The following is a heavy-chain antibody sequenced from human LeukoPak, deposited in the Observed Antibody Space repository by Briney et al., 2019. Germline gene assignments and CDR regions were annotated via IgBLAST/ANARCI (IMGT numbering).Heavy chain of an antibody. V-gene: IGHV4-39*01. CDR1: GGSISSSSYC. J-gene: IGHJ4*02. CDR3: ARPTSSTPYFDY. Sequence: TSETLSLTCTVSGGSISSSSYCWGWIRQPPWKGLEWIGSIYYSGSTYYNPSLKSRVTISVDTSKNQFSLKLSSVTAADTAVYYCARPTSSTPYFDYWGQGTLVTVSS. D-gene: IGHD3-10*01. CDR2: IYYSGST.